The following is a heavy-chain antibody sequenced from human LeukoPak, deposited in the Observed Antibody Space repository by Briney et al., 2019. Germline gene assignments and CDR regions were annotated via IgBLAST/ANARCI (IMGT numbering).Heavy chain of an antibody. CDR3: ATASVVRGVISYYYGMDV. V-gene: IGHV3-30*03. J-gene: IGHJ6*02. CDR2: ISYDGSNK. CDR1: GFTFSSYG. Sequence: GGSLRLSCAASGFTFSSYGMHWVRQAPGKGLEWVAVISYDGSNKYYADSVKGRFTISRDNSKNTLYLQMNGLRAEDTAVYYCATASVVRGVISYYYGMDVWGQGTTVTVSS. D-gene: IGHD3-10*01.